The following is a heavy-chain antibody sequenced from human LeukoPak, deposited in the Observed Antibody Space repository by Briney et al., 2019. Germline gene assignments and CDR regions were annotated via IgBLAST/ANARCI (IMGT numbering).Heavy chain of an antibody. CDR2: ISSSSSYI. CDR1: GFTFSSYS. V-gene: IGHV3-21*01. Sequence: PGGSLRLSCAASGFTFSSYSMNWVRQAPGKGLEWVSSISSSSSYIYYADSVKGRFTISRDNAKNSLYLQMNSLRAEDTAVYYCARPNYDDSSGYITPLDYWGQGTLVTVSS. CDR3: ARPNYDDSSGYITPLDY. D-gene: IGHD3-22*01. J-gene: IGHJ4*02.